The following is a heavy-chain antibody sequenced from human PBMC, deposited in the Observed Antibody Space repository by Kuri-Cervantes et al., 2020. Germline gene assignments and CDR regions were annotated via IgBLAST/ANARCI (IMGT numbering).Heavy chain of an antibody. CDR1: GFTFTDYG. V-gene: IGHV3-33*01. Sequence: GESLKISCAASGFTFTDYGIHWVRQAPGKGLEWVAVIWYDGSHSFYTDSVEGRFTISRDNAKNTGYLQMNSLRAEDTAVYYCARSLLSRGNVWGKGTTVTVSS. CDR2: IWYDGSHS. J-gene: IGHJ6*04. CDR3: ARSLLSRGNV.